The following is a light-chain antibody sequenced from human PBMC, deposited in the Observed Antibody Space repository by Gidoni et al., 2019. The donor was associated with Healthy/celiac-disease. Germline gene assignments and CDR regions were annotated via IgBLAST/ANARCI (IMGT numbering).Light chain of an antibody. Sequence: QSALTPPRSVSGSPGQSVTISCTGTSSDVGGYNYVSWYQQPPGKAPKLMIYDVSKRPSGVPDRFSGSKSGNTASLTISGLQAEDEADYYCCSYAGSYTLKIFGGGTKLTVL. J-gene: IGLJ2*01. CDR2: DVS. V-gene: IGLV2-11*01. CDR1: SSDVGGYNY. CDR3: CSYAGSYTLKI.